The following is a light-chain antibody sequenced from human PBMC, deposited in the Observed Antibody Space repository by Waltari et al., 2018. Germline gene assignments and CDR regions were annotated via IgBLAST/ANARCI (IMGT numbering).Light chain of an antibody. CDR3: QQYNSDSHS. J-gene: IGKJ2*01. CDR1: QSISTW. V-gene: IGKV1-5*03. CDR2: KAS. Sequence: DIQMNQSPSSLSASVGYKVTITCRASQSISTWLAWFQLKPGKAPKLLIYKASNLESGVPSRFSGSGSGTEFTLTISSLLPEDFATYYCQQYNSDSHSFGQGTRLEIK.